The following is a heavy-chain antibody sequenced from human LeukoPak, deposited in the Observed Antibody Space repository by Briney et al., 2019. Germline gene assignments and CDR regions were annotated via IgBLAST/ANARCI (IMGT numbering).Heavy chain of an antibody. D-gene: IGHD1-26*01. CDR1: GFTFSSYG. V-gene: IGHV3-30*02. CDR3: AREVEDVGASRPLS. Sequence: PGGSLRLSCAASGFTFSSYGMHWVRQAPGKGLEGVAFIRYDGSNKYYADSVKGRFTSCRENVKNSLYLQMNSLRAEDTAVYYCAREVEDVGASRPLSWGQGTLVTVSS. J-gene: IGHJ5*02. CDR2: IRYDGSNK.